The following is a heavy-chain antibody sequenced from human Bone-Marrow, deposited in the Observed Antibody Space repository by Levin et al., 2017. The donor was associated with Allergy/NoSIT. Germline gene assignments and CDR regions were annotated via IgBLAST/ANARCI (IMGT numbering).Heavy chain of an antibody. CDR1: GYTFTGYY. J-gene: IGHJ5*02. CDR3: ARDTRTFIGVPAAMSWFDP. Sequence: ASVKVSCKASGYTFTGYYMHWVRQAPGQGLEWMGRINPNSGGTNYAQKFQGRVTMTRDTSISTAYMELSRLRSDDTAVYYCARDTRTFIGVPAAMSWFDPWGQGTLVTVSS. D-gene: IGHD2-2*01. CDR2: INPNSGGT. V-gene: IGHV1-2*06.